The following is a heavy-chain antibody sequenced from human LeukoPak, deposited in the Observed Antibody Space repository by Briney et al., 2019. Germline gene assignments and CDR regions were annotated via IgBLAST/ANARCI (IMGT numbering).Heavy chain of an antibody. CDR1: GGSFSGYY. V-gene: IGHV4-34*01. Sequence: SETLSLTCAVYGGSFSGYYWSWIRQPPGKGLEWIGEINHSGSTNYNPSLKSRVTISVDTSKNQFSLKLSSVTAADTAVYYCARGAPWYYDFWSGYYNFDYWGQGTLVTVSS. CDR2: INHSGST. D-gene: IGHD3-3*01. CDR3: ARGAPWYYDFWSGYYNFDY. J-gene: IGHJ4*02.